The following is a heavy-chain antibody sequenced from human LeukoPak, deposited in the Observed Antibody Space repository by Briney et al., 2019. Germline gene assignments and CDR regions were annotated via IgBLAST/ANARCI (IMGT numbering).Heavy chain of an antibody. Sequence: GGSLRLSCAASGFSVSSNYMSWVRQAPGKGLECVSVIYSGGSTYYADSVKGRFTISRDNSKNTLYLQMNSLRAEDTAVYYCARDFHDSSGYFTFDIWGQGTMVTVSS. CDR1: GFSVSSNY. CDR2: IYSGGST. D-gene: IGHD3-22*01. J-gene: IGHJ3*02. V-gene: IGHV3-53*01. CDR3: ARDFHDSSGYFTFDI.